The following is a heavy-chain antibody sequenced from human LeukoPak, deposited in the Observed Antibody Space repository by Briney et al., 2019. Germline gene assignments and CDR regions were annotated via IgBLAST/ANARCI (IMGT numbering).Heavy chain of an antibody. V-gene: IGHV4-4*09. D-gene: IGHD4-11*01. CDR1: GGSISSYY. J-gene: IGHJ6*03. CDR3: ARMTTKDYYYMDV. CDR2: IYSSGST. Sequence: SETLSLTCTVSGGSISSYYWSWIRQPPGKGLEWIGYIYSSGSTNYNPSLESRVTISVDTSKNQFSLKLSSVTAADTAVYYCARMTTKDYYYMDVWGKGTTVTVSS.